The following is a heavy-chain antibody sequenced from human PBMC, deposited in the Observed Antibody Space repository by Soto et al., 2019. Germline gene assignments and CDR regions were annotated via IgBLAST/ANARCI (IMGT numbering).Heavy chain of an antibody. CDR3: ARDLGDYHYFDY. CDR2: ISSRSTTT. CDR1: GFTFSSYS. D-gene: IGHD4-17*01. J-gene: IGHJ4*02. V-gene: IGHV3-48*02. Sequence: GSLRLSCAASGFTFSSYSMNWVRQAPGKGLEWVSYISSRSTTTYYANSVKGRFTISRDNVKNSLYLQMNSLRDEDTAVYYCARDLGDYHYFDYWGQGTLVTVSS.